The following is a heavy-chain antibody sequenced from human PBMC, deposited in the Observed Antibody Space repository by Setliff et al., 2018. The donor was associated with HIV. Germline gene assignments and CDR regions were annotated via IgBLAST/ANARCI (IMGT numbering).Heavy chain of an antibody. CDR2: IYTSGST. D-gene: IGHD2-8*02. J-gene: IGHJ6*03. Sequence: LSLTCTVSGGSISSGNYYWSWIRQPAGKGLEWIGRIYTSGSTKYNPSLKRRVTISVDTSKNQFSLKLSSVSAADTAVYHCARVSKTYWYSIPRDYYHHMDVWGKGTTVTVSS. CDR1: GGSISSGNYY. CDR3: ARVSKTYWYSIPRDYYHHMDV. V-gene: IGHV4-61*02.